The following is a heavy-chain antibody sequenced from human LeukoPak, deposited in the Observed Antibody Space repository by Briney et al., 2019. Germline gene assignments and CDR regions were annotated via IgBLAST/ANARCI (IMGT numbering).Heavy chain of an antibody. V-gene: IGHV4-4*02. J-gene: IGHJ4*02. Sequence: SGTLSLTCGVSGGSITSTNWWTWVRQPPGKGLEWIGEVHLDGRTNYNPSLKSRLIMSVDLPENHISLKLTSVTAADTAVYYCAREGGFYRPLDYSGQGTLVTVSS. CDR2: VHLDGRT. CDR1: GGSITSTNW. D-gene: IGHD3-3*01. CDR3: AREGGFYRPLDY.